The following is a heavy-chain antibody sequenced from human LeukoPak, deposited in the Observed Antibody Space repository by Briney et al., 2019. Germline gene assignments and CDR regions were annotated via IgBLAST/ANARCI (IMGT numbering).Heavy chain of an antibody. V-gene: IGHV3-7*01. CDR1: GFTFSSYW. CDR2: IKQDGREK. CDR3: ARDWVRTIFGVVISTGPTGPSWYFDL. Sequence: GGSLRLSCAASGFTFSSYWMSWVRQAPGKGLEWVANIKQDGREKYYVDSVKGRFTISRDNAKDSLYLQMNSLRAEDTAVYYCARDWVRTIFGVVISTGPTGPSWYFDLWGRGTLVTVSS. D-gene: IGHD3-3*01. J-gene: IGHJ2*01.